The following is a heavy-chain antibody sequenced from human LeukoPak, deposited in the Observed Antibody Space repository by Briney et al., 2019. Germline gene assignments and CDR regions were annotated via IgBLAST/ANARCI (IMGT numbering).Heavy chain of an antibody. V-gene: IGHV3-64D*09. CDR1: GFTFSAYA. J-gene: IGHJ4*02. Sequence: GGSLRLSCSASGFTFSAYAMHWVRQAPGKGLEYVSGISSNDVGIYYEDSVKGRFTISRDNSKRTVHLQMSSLRAEDTAMFYCVKGHYDSSGYLDFWGQGTLVTVSS. CDR3: VKGHYDSSGYLDF. CDR2: ISSNDVGI. D-gene: IGHD3-22*01.